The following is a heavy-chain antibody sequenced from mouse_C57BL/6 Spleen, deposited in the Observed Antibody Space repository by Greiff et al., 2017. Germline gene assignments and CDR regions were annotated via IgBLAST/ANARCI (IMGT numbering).Heavy chain of an antibody. CDR3: AISHSTMVNSFYYYAMDD. CDR1: GYSFTDYN. V-gene: IGHV1-39*01. Sequence: VQLQQSGPELVKPGASVKISCKASGYSFTDYNMNWVKQSNGKSLEWIGVINPNYGTTSYNQKFKGKATLTVDQSSSTAYMQLNSLTSEDSAVYYCAISHSTMVNSFYYYAMDDWGQGTSVTVSS. CDR2: INPNYGTT. J-gene: IGHJ4*01. D-gene: IGHD2-1*01.